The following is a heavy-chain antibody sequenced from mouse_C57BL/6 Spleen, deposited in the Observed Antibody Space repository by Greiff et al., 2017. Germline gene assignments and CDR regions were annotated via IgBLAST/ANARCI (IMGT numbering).Heavy chain of an antibody. D-gene: IGHD2-3*01. CDR3: ARLGDGSFFAY. CDR1: GYTFTSYW. J-gene: IGHJ3*01. V-gene: IGHV1-61*01. Sequence: VQLQQSGAELVRPGSSVKLSCKASGYTFTSYWMDWVKQRPGQGLEWIGNIYPSDSETHYNQKFKDKATLTVDKSSSTAYMQLSSLTSEDSAVYYCARLGDGSFFAYWGQGTLVTVSA. CDR2: IYPSDSET.